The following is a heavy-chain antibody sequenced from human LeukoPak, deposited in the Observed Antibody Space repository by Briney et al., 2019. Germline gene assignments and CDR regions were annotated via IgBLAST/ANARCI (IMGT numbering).Heavy chain of an antibody. J-gene: IGHJ4*02. Sequence: GESLKISCKVSGYSFASYWIAWVRQMPGKGLEWMGIIYPGDSATTYSPSFQGQVTISADKSIDTAYLQWSSLKASDTAMYYCARQIRVSLFDYWGQGALVTVSS. CDR3: ARQIRVSLFDY. V-gene: IGHV5-51*01. CDR1: GYSFASYW. D-gene: IGHD3-10*01. CDR2: IYPGDSAT.